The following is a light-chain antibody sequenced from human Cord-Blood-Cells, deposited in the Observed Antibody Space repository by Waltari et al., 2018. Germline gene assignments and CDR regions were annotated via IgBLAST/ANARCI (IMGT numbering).Light chain of an antibody. CDR3: QQYNNWPRT. J-gene: IGKJ1*01. CDR1: QSVSSN. Sequence: DTVMTQSPATLSVSPGERATLSCRASQSVSSNLAWYQQKPGQAPRLLIYCASTRATGIPARFSGSGSGTEFTLTISSLQSEDFAVYYCQQYNNWPRTFGQGTKVEIK. V-gene: IGKV3-15*01. CDR2: CAS.